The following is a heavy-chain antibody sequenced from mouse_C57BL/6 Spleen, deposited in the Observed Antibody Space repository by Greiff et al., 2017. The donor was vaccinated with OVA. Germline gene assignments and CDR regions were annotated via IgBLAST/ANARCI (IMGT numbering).Heavy chain of an antibody. CDR2: INYDGSST. CDR3: ARASSGYGWFAY. CDR1: GFTFSDYY. Sequence: EVMLVESEGGLVQPGSSMKLSCTASGFTFSDYYMAWVRQVPEKGLEWVANINYDGSSTYYLDSLKSRFIISRDNAKNILYLQMSSLKSEDTATYYCARASSGYGWFAYWGKGTLVTVSA. D-gene: IGHD3-2*02. J-gene: IGHJ3*01. V-gene: IGHV5-16*01.